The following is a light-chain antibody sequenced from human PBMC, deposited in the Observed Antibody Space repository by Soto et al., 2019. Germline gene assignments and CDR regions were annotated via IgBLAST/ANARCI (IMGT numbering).Light chain of an antibody. Sequence: ETVLTQSPATLSLSPWERATLSCRASQSVSSYLAWYQQKPGQAPRLLIYDASNRATGIPARFSGSGSGTDFTLTISSLEPEDFAVYYCQQRSKWLTFGQGTKVDIK. CDR1: QSVSSY. J-gene: IGKJ1*01. CDR2: DAS. V-gene: IGKV3-11*01. CDR3: QQRSKWLT.